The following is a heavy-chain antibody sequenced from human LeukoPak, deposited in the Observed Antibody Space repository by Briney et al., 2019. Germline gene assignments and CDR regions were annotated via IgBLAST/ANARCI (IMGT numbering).Heavy chain of an antibody. D-gene: IGHD3-3*01. J-gene: IGHJ6*02. Sequence: ASVKVSCKASGGTFSSYAISWVRQAPGQGLEWMGRITPILGIANYAQKFQGRVTITADKSTSTAYMELSSLRSEDTAVYYCARDYLLERYDFWSGPNYGMDVWGQGTTVTVSS. CDR1: GGTFSSYA. CDR3: ARDYLLERYDFWSGPNYGMDV. CDR2: ITPILGIA. V-gene: IGHV1-69*04.